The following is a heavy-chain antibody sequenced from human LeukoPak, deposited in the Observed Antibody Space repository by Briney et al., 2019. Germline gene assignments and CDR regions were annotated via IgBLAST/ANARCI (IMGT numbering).Heavy chain of an antibody. CDR2: ISGSGGST. V-gene: IGHV3-23*01. J-gene: IGHJ4*02. D-gene: IGHD3-10*01. CDR1: GFTFSSYA. Sequence: GGSLRLSCAASGFTFSSYAMSWVRQAPGKGLEWVSAISGSGGSTYYADSVKGRFTISRDNSKDTLYPQMNSLRAEDTAVYYCARPGLDYGSGSYYNVRYYFDYWGQGTLVTVSS. CDR3: ARPGLDYGSGSYYNVRYYFDY.